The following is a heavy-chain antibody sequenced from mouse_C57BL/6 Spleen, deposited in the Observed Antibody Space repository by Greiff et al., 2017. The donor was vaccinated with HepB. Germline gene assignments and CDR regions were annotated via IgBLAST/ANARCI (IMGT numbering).Heavy chain of an antibody. CDR2: ISNGGGST. J-gene: IGHJ2*01. CDR3: ARRNYGSSYLDY. CDR1: GFTFSDYY. D-gene: IGHD1-1*01. V-gene: IGHV5-12*01. Sequence: DVKLVESGGGLVQPGGSLKLSCAASGFTFSDYYMYWVRQTPEKRLEWVAYISNGGGSTYYPDTVKGRFTISRDNAKNTLYLQMSRLKSEDTAMYYWARRNYGSSYLDYWGQGTTLSVSS.